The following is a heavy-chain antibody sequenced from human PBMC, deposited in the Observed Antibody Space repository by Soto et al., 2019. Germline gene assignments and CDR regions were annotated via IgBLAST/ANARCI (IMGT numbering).Heavy chain of an antibody. CDR3: ARQRTTVVTQAYFDH. CDR1: GDCVSSVGFH. Sequence: SETLSLTCTVSGDCVSSVGFHWAWLRRPPGKGLEWIGYIYNGGSTYYNPSLKSRVTMSVDTSKNQFSLTLNSVTAADAAVYYCARQRTTVVTQAYFDHWGQGSLVTVSS. V-gene: IGHV4-39*01. D-gene: IGHD4-17*01. J-gene: IGHJ4*02. CDR2: IYNGGST.